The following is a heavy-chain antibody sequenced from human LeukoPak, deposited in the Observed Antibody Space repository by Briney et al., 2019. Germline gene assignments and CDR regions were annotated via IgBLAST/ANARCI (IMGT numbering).Heavy chain of an antibody. CDR1: GYTFTSYG. Sequence: ASVKVSCKASGYTFTSYGISWVRQAPGQGLEWMGWISAYNGNTNYAQKLQGRVTMTPDTSPSTAYMELRSLRSDETAVYYCARGSYYYDSSGYYFVWLDPWGQGTLVTVSS. J-gene: IGHJ5*02. CDR3: ARGSYYYDSSGYYFVWLDP. V-gene: IGHV1-18*01. D-gene: IGHD3-22*01. CDR2: ISAYNGNT.